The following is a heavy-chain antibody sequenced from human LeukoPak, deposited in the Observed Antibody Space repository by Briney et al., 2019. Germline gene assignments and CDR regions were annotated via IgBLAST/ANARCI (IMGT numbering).Heavy chain of an antibody. J-gene: IGHJ4*02. D-gene: IGHD6-6*01. CDR2: IKQDGSQR. V-gene: IGHV3-7*01. CDR3: ARRGGSSYRRSPIDY. Sequence: QAGGSLRLSCTASGFTFSDYWMTWVRQAPGKGPEWVANIKQDGSQRYYVDSVRGRFTISRDNAKNSLFLQMNGLRAEDTAVYYCARRGGSSYRRSPIDYWGQGTLVTVSS. CDR1: GFTFSDYW.